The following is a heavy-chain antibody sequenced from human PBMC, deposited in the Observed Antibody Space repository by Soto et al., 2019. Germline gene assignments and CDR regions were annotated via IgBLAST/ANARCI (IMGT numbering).Heavy chain of an antibody. J-gene: IGHJ4*02. Sequence: SETLSLTCTVSGGSISSGDYYWSWIRQPPGKGLEWIGYIYYSGSTYYNPSLKSRVTISVDTSKNQFSLKLSSVTAADTAVYYCARAADSSGYYGDYWGQGTLVTVSS. D-gene: IGHD3-22*01. CDR1: GGSISSGDYY. V-gene: IGHV4-30-4*01. CDR2: IYYSGST. CDR3: ARAADSSGYYGDY.